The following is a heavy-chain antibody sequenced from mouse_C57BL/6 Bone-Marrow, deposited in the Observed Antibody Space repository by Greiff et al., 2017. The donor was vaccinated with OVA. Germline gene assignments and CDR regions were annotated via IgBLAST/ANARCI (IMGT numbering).Heavy chain of an antibody. CDR1: GFNIKDDY. CDR2: IDPENGDT. J-gene: IGHJ2*01. Sequence: VQLKESGAELVRPGASVKLSCTASGFNIKDDYMHWVKERPEQGLEWIGWIDPENGDTEDASKFQGKATITADTSSKTVYLQLSSLTSEDTAVYYCTTYRYWGQGTTLTVSS. V-gene: IGHV14-4*01. CDR3: TTYRY.